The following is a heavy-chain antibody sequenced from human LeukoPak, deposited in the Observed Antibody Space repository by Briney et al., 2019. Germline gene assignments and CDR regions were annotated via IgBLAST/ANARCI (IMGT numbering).Heavy chain of an antibody. J-gene: IGHJ4*02. CDR3: AREMLYYYDSSGCDY. V-gene: IGHV1-18*01. CDR1: GYTFTSYG. D-gene: IGHD3-22*01. Sequence: RASVKVSCKASGYTFTSYGISWVRQAPGQGLEWMGWISAYNGNTNYAQKLQGRVTMTTDTSTSTAYMELRSLRSDDTAVYYCAREMLYYYDSSGCDYWDQGALVTVSS. CDR2: ISAYNGNT.